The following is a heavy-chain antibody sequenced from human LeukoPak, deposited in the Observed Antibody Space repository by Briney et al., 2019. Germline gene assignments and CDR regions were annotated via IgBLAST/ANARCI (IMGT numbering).Heavy chain of an antibody. CDR3: ARASGRYYYYYGMDV. CDR1: GGSFSGYY. Sequence: SETLSLTCAVYGGSFSGYYWSWIRQPPGKGLEWIGEINHSGSTNYNPSLKSRVTISVDTSKNQFSLKLSSVTAADTAVYYCARASGRYYYYYGMDVWGQGTTVTVSS. V-gene: IGHV4-34*01. CDR2: INHSGST. J-gene: IGHJ6*02.